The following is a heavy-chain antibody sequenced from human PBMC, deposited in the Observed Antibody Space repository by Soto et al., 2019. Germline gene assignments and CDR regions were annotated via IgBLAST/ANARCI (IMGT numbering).Heavy chain of an antibody. CDR2: INHSGST. J-gene: IGHJ5*02. V-gene: IGHV4-34*01. CDR3: ARTRKGYCSGGNCYSSFLARWFDP. CDR1: GGPFSGYY. Sequence: SETLSLTCAVYGGPFSGYYWSWIRQPPGKGLEWIGEINHSGSTNYNPSLKSRVTISVDTSKNQFSLKLSSVTAADTAVYYCARTRKGYCSGGNCYSSFLARWFDPWGQGTLVTVSS. D-gene: IGHD2-15*01.